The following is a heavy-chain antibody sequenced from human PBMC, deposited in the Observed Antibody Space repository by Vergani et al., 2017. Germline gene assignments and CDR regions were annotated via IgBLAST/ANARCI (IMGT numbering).Heavy chain of an antibody. CDR2: ISWNSGSI. J-gene: IGHJ6*02. V-gene: IGHV3-9*01. CDR1: GFTFDDYA. CDR3: AKDIGDGMDV. Sequence: EVQLVESGGGLVQPGRSLRLSCAASGFTFDDYAMHWVRQAPGKGLAWVSGISWNSGSIGYADSVKGRFTISRDNAKNSLYLQMNSLRAEDTALYYCAKDIGDGMDVWGQGTTVTVSS.